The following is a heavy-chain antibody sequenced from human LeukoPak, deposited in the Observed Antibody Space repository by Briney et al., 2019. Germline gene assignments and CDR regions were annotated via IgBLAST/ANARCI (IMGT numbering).Heavy chain of an antibody. CDR2: TYSAGNT. CDR1: GLTVSSNY. J-gene: IGHJ4*02. V-gene: IGHV3-53*04. Sequence: GVSLRLSCVASGLTVSSNYMSWVRQAPGKGLEWVSVTYSAGNTYYADSVKGRFTISRHNSENTLYLQMNSLRVEDTAVYYCARGGTPGYSSGRIDYWGQGTLVTVSS. CDR3: ARGGTPGYSSGRIDY. D-gene: IGHD6-19*01.